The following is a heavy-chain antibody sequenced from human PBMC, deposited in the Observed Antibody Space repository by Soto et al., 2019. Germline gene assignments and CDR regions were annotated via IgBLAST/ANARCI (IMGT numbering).Heavy chain of an antibody. J-gene: IGHJ5*02. CDR3: ARGSFWNPSWFDP. D-gene: IGHD1-1*01. V-gene: IGHV4-59*01. CDR1: GGSISSYY. CDR2: IYYSGST. Sequence: SETLSLTCTVSGGSISSYYWSWIRQPPGKGLEWIGYIYYSGSTNYNPSLKSRVTISVDTSKNQFSLKLSSVTAADTAVYYCARGSFWNPSWFDPWGTGPLLTV.